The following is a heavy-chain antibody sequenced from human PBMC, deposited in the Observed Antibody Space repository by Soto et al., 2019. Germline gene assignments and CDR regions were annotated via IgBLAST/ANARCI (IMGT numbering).Heavy chain of an antibody. V-gene: IGHV4-31*03. Sequence: QVQLQESGPGLVKPSQTLSLTCTVSGGSISSGGYYWSWIRQHPGKGLEWIGYIYYSGRTYYNPALKSRVTISVDTSKNQFSLKLSSVTAADTAVYYCARGVEMATIWLGYFDYWGQGTLVTVSS. CDR1: GGSISSGGYY. D-gene: IGHD5-12*01. CDR3: ARGVEMATIWLGYFDY. CDR2: IYYSGRT. J-gene: IGHJ4*02.